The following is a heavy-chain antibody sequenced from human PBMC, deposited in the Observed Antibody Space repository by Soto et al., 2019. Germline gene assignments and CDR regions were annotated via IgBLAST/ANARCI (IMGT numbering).Heavy chain of an antibody. V-gene: IGHV1-18*01. CDR2: ISAYNGNT. Sequence: ASVKVSCKASGYTFTNYGISWVRQAPGQGLEWMGWISAYNGNTNYAQKLQGRVTMTTDTSTSTAYMELRSLRSDDTAVYYCARVLSSSWYDAFDIWGKGTMVTVSS. J-gene: IGHJ3*02. CDR1: GYTFTNYG. D-gene: IGHD6-13*01. CDR3: ARVLSSSWYDAFDI.